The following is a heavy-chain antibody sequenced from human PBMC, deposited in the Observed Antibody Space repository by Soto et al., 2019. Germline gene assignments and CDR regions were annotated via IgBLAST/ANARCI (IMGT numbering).Heavy chain of an antibody. CDR3: ARDTGFGMVSP. J-gene: IGHJ5*02. CDR2: IYYSGST. D-gene: IGHD3-10*01. Sequence: SETLSLTCTVXGGSISSGGYYWSWIRQHPGKGLEWIGYIYYSGSTYYNPSLKSRVTISVDTSKNQFSLKLSSVTAADTAVYYCARDTGFGMVSPWGQGTLVTVSS. CDR1: GGSISSGGYY. V-gene: IGHV4-31*03.